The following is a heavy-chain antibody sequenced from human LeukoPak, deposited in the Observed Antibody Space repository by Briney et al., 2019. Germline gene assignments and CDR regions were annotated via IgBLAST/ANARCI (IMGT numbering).Heavy chain of an antibody. CDR1: GYTITGYY. D-gene: IGHD3-22*01. J-gene: IGHJ4*02. Sequence: ASVKVSCKASGYTITGYYMHWVRQAPGQGLEWMGRINPNSGGTNSAQKFQGRITMTRDTSISTAYMELSGLRSADTAMYYCARDRGDDTVSCFDYWGQGTLVTVSS. V-gene: IGHV1-2*06. CDR3: ARDRGDDTVSCFDY. CDR2: INPNSGGT.